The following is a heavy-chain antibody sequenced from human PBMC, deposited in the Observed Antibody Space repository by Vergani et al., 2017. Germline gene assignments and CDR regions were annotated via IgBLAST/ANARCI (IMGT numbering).Heavy chain of an antibody. CDR1: GASIRSSNYY. D-gene: IGHD3-3*01. Sequence: QLQESGPGLVKPSATLSLTCSVSGASIRSSNYYWSWIRQPPGKGLEWIGYIYYSGSTNYNPSLKSRVTISVDTSKNQFSLKLSSVPATDTAVYYCARGEKRYDFWSGSDNWFDPWGQGTLVTVSS. J-gene: IGHJ5*02. V-gene: IGHV4-61*01. CDR3: ARGEKRYDFWSGSDNWFDP. CDR2: IYYSGST.